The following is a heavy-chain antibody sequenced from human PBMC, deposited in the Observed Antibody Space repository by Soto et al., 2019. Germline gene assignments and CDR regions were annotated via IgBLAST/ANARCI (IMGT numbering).Heavy chain of an antibody. J-gene: IGHJ4*02. Sequence: QVQLQESGPGLVKPSQTLSLTCTVSGGSISSGGYYWSWIRQHPGKGLEWIGYIYYSGSTSYNPSLNSRVTISVDTSKNQFSLKLSSVTAADTAVYYCARETAAGNGDFDYWGQGTLVSVSS. CDR3: ARETAAGNGDFDY. D-gene: IGHD6-13*01. CDR1: GGSISSGGYY. CDR2: IYYSGST. V-gene: IGHV4-31*03.